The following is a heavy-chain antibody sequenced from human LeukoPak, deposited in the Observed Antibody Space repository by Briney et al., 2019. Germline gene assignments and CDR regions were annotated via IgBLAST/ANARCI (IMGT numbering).Heavy chain of an antibody. CDR2: SSSSTI. J-gene: IGHJ6*03. D-gene: IGHD6-13*01. Sequence: SSSSTIYYADSVKGRFTISRDNAKNSLYLQMNSLRAEDTAVYYCARDSSSWYYYYYYMDV. V-gene: IGHV3-48*04. CDR3: ARDSSSWYYYYYYMDV.